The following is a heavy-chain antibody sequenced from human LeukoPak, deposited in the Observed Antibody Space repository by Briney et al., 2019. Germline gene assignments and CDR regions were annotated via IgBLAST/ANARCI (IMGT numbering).Heavy chain of an antibody. CDR2: ISGSGGST. D-gene: IGHD2-2*01. Sequence: GGSLRLSCAASGFTFSSYAMSWVRQAPGKGLEWASAISGSGGSTYYADSVKGRFTISRDNSKNTLYLQMNSLRAEDTAVYYCAKRDIVVVPAAIVGWFDPWGQGTLVTVSS. CDR1: GFTFSSYA. J-gene: IGHJ5*02. CDR3: AKRDIVVVPAAIVGWFDP. V-gene: IGHV3-23*01.